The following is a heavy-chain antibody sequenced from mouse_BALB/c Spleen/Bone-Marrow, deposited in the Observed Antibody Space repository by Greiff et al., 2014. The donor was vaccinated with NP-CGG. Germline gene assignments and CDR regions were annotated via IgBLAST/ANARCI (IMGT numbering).Heavy chain of an antibody. V-gene: IGHV14-3*02. CDR1: GFYIKDTH. Sequence: EVQLQQSGAELVKPGASVKLSCTASGFYIKDTHMHWVKQRPEQGLEWIGRIDPANGNTKYDPKFQGKATITADTSSNTAYLQLSSLTSEDTAVYYCASYYYGHYFDYWGQGTTLTVSS. D-gene: IGHD1-1*01. CDR3: ASYYYGHYFDY. CDR2: IDPANGNT. J-gene: IGHJ2*01.